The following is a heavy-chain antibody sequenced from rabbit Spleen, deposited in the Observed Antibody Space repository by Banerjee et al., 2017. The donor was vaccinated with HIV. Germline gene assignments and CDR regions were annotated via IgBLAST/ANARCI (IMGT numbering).Heavy chain of an antibody. CDR3: ARDMTGVIGWNFGW. CDR2: MNAITGKP. Sequence: QERVVESGGGLVQPEGSLTLTCTASGFSFSYRVVLCWVRQAPGKGLEWSACMNAITGKPVNETWAKGRFTTSKTASPTVSRQITSLTAADTATYGCARDMTGVIGWNFGWWGPGTLVTVS. D-gene: IGHD1-1*01. V-gene: IGHV1S45*01. CDR1: GFSFSYRVV. J-gene: IGHJ4*01.